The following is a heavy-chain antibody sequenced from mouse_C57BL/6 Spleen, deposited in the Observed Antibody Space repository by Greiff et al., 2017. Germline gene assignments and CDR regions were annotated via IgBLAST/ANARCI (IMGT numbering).Heavy chain of an antibody. J-gene: IGHJ2*01. CDR2: LSSGGSYT. CDR1: GFTFSSYG. CDR3: ARQGITTVVAKSFDY. D-gene: IGHD1-1*01. V-gene: IGHV5-6*01. Sequence: EVKLMESGGDLVKPGGSLKLSCAASGFTFSSYGMSWVRQTPDKRLEWVATLSSGGSYTYYPDSVKGRFTISRDNAKNTLYLQMSSLKSEDTAMYYCARQGITTVVAKSFDYWGQGTTLTVSS.